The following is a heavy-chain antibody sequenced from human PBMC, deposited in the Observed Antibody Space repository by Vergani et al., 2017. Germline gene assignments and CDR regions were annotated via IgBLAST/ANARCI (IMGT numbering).Heavy chain of an antibody. V-gene: IGHV1-69*01. D-gene: IGHD3-22*01. Sequence: QVQLVQSGAEVKKPGSSVKLSCKASGGTFSSYAISWVRQAPGQGLEWMGGISPIFGTANYAQKFQGRVTITADESTSTAYMELSSLRSEDTAVYYCARSNYVLNYDDSSGFDYWGQGTLVTVSS. CDR2: ISPIFGTA. J-gene: IGHJ4*02. CDR1: GGTFSSYA. CDR3: ARSNYVLNYDDSSGFDY.